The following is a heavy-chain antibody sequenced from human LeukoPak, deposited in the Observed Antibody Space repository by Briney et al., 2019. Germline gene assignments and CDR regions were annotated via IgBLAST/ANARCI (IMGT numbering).Heavy chain of an antibody. CDR2: IYYSGST. CDR3: ARVPTGDYGDYPLLIGSFDI. Sequence: TSETLSLTCTVSGGSISSSSYYWGWIRQPPGKGLEWIGSIYYSGSTYYNPSLKSRVTISVDTSKNQFSLKLSSVTAADTAVYYCARVPTGDYGDYPLLIGSFDIWGQGTMVTVSS. CDR1: GGSISSSSYY. D-gene: IGHD4-17*01. V-gene: IGHV4-39*01. J-gene: IGHJ3*02.